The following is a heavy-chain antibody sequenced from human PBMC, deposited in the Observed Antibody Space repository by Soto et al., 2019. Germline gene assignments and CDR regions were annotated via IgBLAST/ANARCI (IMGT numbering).Heavy chain of an antibody. CDR2: ISYDGSNK. CDR1: GFTFSSYA. CDR3: AKDPVSSGYPHGPYFDY. J-gene: IGHJ4*02. D-gene: IGHD3-22*01. Sequence: PGGSLRLSCSASGFTFSSYAMHWVRQAPGKGLEWVSFISYDGSNKYYADSVKGRFTISRDNSKNTLYLQMNSLRAEDTAVYYCAKDPVSSGYPHGPYFDYWGQGTLVTVSS. V-gene: IGHV3-30*04.